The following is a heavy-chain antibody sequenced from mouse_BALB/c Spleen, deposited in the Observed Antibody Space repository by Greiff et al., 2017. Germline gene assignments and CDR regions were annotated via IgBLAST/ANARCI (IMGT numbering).Heavy chain of an antibody. CDR3: ARLSIYDGYPFDY. D-gene: IGHD2-3*01. Sequence: EVKLVESGGDLVKPGGSLKLSCAASGFTFSSYGMSWVRQTPDKRLEWVATISSGGSYTYYPDSVKGRFTISRDNAKNTLYLQMSSLKSEDTAMYYCARLSIYDGYPFDYWGQGTTLTVSS. V-gene: IGHV5-6*01. CDR2: ISSGGSYT. CDR1: GFTFSSYG. J-gene: IGHJ2*01.